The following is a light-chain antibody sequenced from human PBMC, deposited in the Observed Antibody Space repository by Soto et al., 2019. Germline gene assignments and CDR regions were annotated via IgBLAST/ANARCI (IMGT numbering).Light chain of an antibody. Sequence: DIQMTQSPTSLSASVGDRVTITCRASQDIRNFVAWYQQKPGKAPKLLIYAASTLQSGVPSRFSGSGSGTDFALTINSLQPEDVATYSCQKYSSVPVFRPETKVEI. V-gene: IGKV1-27*01. CDR1: QDIRNF. CDR3: QKYSSVPV. CDR2: AAS. J-gene: IGKJ3*01.